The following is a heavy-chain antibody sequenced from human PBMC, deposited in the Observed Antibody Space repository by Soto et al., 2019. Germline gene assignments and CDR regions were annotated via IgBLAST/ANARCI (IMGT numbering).Heavy chain of an antibody. J-gene: IGHJ4*02. CDR2: TNQDGSQK. D-gene: IGHD1-26*01. CDR3: SGGVGDAF. Sequence: EEQLVESGGGLVQPGGSLRLTCAVSGFSFRSDWMNWVRQAPGKGLEWVAHTNQDGSQKYYVDSVKGRFTIFRDNDKNSRSLQMNSLRVEVTAVYYCSGGVGDAFWGQGTLVTVSS. CDR1: GFSFRSDW. V-gene: IGHV3-7*04.